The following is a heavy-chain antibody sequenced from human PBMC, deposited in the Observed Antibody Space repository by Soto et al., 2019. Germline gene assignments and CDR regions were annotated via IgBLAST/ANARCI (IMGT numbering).Heavy chain of an antibody. V-gene: IGHV3-33*01. J-gene: IGHJ4*02. Sequence: GGSLRLSCAASGFSFNAYGMHWVRQAPGKGLEWVAVIWADGSKTIYSDSVKGRFTISKDNSKNTLYLQMNTLRVDDTAVYYCPGDKGRRPLEPWGQGTLVTVSS. CDR2: IWADGSKT. CDR1: GFSFNAYG. CDR3: PGDKGRRPLEP.